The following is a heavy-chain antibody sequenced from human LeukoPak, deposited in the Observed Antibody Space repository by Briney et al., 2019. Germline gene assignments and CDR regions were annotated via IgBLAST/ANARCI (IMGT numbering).Heavy chain of an antibody. CDR3: ASWEGLQENWFDP. V-gene: IGHV1-2*02. Sequence: ASVKVSCKASGYTFTAYYIHWVRQAPGQGLEWMGWINPNSGGTNYAQRFQGRVTMTRDTSISTAYMELSRLRSDDTAVYYCASWEGLQENWFDPWGQGTLVTVSS. D-gene: IGHD1-26*01. J-gene: IGHJ5*02. CDR1: GYTFTAYY. CDR2: INPNSGGT.